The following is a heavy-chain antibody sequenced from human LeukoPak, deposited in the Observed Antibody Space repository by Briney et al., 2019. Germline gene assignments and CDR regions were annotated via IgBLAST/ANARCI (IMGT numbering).Heavy chain of an antibody. J-gene: IGHJ6*03. CDR2: INSDGSST. D-gene: IGHD3-10*01. CDR3: ARSRSGYYMDV. V-gene: IGHV3-74*01. Sequence: GGSLRLSCAASGFTFSSYWMHWVRQAPGKGLVWVSHINSDGSSTTYADSVKGRFTISRDNAKNTLYLQMNSLRVEDTAVYYCARSRSGYYMDVWGKGTTVTVSS. CDR1: GFTFSSYW.